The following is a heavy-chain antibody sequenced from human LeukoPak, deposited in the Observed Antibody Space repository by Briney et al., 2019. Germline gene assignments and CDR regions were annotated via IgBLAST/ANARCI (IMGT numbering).Heavy chain of an antibody. V-gene: IGHV1-3*01. Sequence: ASVKVSCKTSGYTFTTYAIHWVRQAPGQRLEWMGLINADDGNTRYSQRFQGRVTITRDTSASTAYMELRSLRSDDTAVYYCARDLIKGSYYDSSGYYPFDYWGQGTLVTVSS. D-gene: IGHD3-22*01. J-gene: IGHJ4*02. CDR2: INADDGNT. CDR3: ARDLIKGSYYDSSGYYPFDY. CDR1: GYTFTTYA.